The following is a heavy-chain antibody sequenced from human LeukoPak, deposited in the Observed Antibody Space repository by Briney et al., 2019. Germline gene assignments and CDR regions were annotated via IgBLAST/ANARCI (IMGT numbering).Heavy chain of an antibody. J-gene: IGHJ4*02. V-gene: IGHV4-30-4*01. CDR1: GGSISSDDYY. Sequence: SETLSLTCTVSGGSISSDDYYWSWIRQPPGKGLEWIGYISYSGNTYYNPSLKSRVTISVDTSKNQFSLKLSSVTVADTAVYYCARDRKYGSESLRRLDYWGQGTLVTVSS. CDR2: ISYSGNT. D-gene: IGHD3-10*01. CDR3: ARDRKYGSESLRRLDY.